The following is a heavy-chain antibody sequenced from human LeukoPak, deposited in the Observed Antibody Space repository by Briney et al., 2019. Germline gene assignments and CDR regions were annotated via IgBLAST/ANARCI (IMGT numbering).Heavy chain of an antibody. J-gene: IGHJ4*02. CDR1: GGSITNYY. D-gene: IGHD3-10*01. CDR2: IFYSGST. Sequence: SETLSLTCTVSGGSITNYYWSWIRQPPGKGLEWIGSIFYSGSTFYNPSLKSRVTISVDTSKNQFSLKLSSVTAADTAVFYCARQGSYSYGPGTYYNGHFDYWAQGILVTVSS. CDR3: ARQGSYSYGPGTYYNGHFDY. V-gene: IGHV4-59*05.